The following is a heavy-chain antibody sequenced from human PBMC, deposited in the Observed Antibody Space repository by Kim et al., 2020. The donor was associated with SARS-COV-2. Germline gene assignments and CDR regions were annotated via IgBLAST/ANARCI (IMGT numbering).Heavy chain of an antibody. J-gene: IGHJ4*02. V-gene: IGHV3-53*01. CDR3: YGSGSFPGVDY. CDR2: T. Sequence: TSYADSGKGRFTISRDKSKHTPDLQMNSLRAEDTAVYYCYGSGSFPGVDYWGQGTLVTVSS. D-gene: IGHD3-10*01.